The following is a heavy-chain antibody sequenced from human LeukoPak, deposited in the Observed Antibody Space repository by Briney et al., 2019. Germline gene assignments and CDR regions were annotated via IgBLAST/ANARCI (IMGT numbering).Heavy chain of an antibody. J-gene: IGHJ3*02. CDR3: AVPSIVVVPAATCGAFDI. D-gene: IGHD2-2*01. V-gene: IGHV4-61*02. CDR1: GGSISSGSYY. CDR2: IYTSGST. Sequence: SETLSLTCTVSGGSISSGSYYWSWIRQPAGKGLEWIGRIYTSGSTNYNPSLKSRVTISVDTSKNQFSLKLSSVTAADTAVYYCAVPSIVVVPAATCGAFDIWGQGTMVTVSS.